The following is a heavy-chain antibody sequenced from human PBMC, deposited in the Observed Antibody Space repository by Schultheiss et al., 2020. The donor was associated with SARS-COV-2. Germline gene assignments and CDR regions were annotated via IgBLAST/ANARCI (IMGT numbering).Heavy chain of an antibody. CDR1: GGSISSYY. D-gene: IGHD6-19*01. Sequence: SQTLSLTCTVSGGSISSYYWGWIRQPPGKGLEWIGSIYYSGSTYNNPSLKSRVTISVDTSKNQFSLKLSSVTAADTAVYYCARHQAVAAYYYYYGMDVWGQGTTVTVSS. V-gene: IGHV4-39*01. J-gene: IGHJ6*02. CDR3: ARHQAVAAYYYYYGMDV. CDR2: IYYSGST.